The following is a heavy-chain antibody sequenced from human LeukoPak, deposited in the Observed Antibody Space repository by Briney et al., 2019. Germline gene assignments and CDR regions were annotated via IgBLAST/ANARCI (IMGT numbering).Heavy chain of an antibody. CDR1: GGSISSYY. CDR2: MYYSGST. J-gene: IGHJ4*02. D-gene: IGHD1-26*01. V-gene: IGHV4-59*01. Sequence: SETLSLTCTVSGGSISSYYWSWIRQPPGKGLEWIGYMYYSGSTNYNPSTNYNPSLKSRVTISVDTSKNQFSLKLSSVTAADTAVCYCARDVGATPGYFDYWGQGALVTVSS. CDR3: ARDVGATPGYFDY.